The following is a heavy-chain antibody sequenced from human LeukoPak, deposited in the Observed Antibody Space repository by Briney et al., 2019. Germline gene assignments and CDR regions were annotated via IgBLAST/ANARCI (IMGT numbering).Heavy chain of an antibody. V-gene: IGHV3-30-3*01. D-gene: IGHD1-26*01. Sequence: GRSLRLSCAASGFTFSSYAMHWVRQAPGKGLEWVAVISYDGSNKYYADSVKGRFTVSRDNSKTTLYLQMNSLRADDTAVYYCAKGGPTGSNYFDFWGQGTLVTVSS. J-gene: IGHJ4*02. CDR3: AKGGPTGSNYFDF. CDR2: ISYDGSNK. CDR1: GFTFSSYA.